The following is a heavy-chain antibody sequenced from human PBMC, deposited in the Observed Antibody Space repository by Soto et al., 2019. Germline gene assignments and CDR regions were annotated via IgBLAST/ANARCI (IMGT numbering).Heavy chain of an antibody. V-gene: IGHV1-18*01. CDR2: ISAYNGNT. D-gene: IGHD3-3*01. J-gene: IGHJ6*02. CDR3: ARDVLRFLEGRGNYYGMDV. CDR1: GYTFTSYG. Sequence: QVPLVQSGAEVKKPGASVKFSCKASGYTFTSYGISWVRQAPGQGLEWMGWISAYNGNTNYAQKLQGRVTMTTDTSTSTAYMELRSLRSDDTAVYYCARDVLRFLEGRGNYYGMDVWGQGTTVTVSS.